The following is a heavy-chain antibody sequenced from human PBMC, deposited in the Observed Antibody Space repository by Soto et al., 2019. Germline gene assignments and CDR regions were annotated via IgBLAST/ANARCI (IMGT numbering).Heavy chain of an antibody. CDR2: IYFSGDA. V-gene: IGHV4-31*03. CDR1: GGSVRSDRYY. J-gene: IGHJ4*01. Sequence: QVQLQESGPGLVKPSQTLSLTYTVSGGSVRSDRYYWSWIRQRPGKGLECIGYIYFSGDAYYNPSLMSRVAISVDTSKNQFSLKLNSVTAADTAVYYCASGVIVPTTLVHWGQGALVTVSP. CDR3: ASGVIVPTTLVH. D-gene: IGHD5-12*01.